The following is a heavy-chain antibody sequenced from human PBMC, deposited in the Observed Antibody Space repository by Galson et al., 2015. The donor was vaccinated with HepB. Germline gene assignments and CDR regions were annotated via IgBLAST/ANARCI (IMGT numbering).Heavy chain of an antibody. CDR1: GYTFTSYY. Sequence: SVKVSCKASGYTFTSYYMHWVRQAPGQGLEWMGIINTSGGSTSYAQKFQGRVTMTRDTSTSTVYMELSSLRSEDTAVHYCAREYSSGCLDYWGQGTLVTVSS. D-gene: IGHD6-19*01. J-gene: IGHJ4*02. CDR2: INTSGGST. V-gene: IGHV1-46*03. CDR3: AREYSSGCLDY.